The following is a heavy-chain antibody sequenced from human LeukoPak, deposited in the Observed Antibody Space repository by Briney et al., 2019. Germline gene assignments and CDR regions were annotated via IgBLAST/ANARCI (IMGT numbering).Heavy chain of an antibody. CDR1: GYTFTTYG. D-gene: IGHD3-10*01. CDR2: ISAYNGNT. Sequence: ASVKVSCTASGYTFTTYGISWVRQAPGQGLEWMGWISAYNGNTNYAQKLQGRVTMTTDTSTSTAYMELRSLRSDDTAVYYCARDDRRLWFGELFSDYWGQGTLVTVSS. V-gene: IGHV1-18*01. CDR3: ARDDRRLWFGELFSDY. J-gene: IGHJ4*02.